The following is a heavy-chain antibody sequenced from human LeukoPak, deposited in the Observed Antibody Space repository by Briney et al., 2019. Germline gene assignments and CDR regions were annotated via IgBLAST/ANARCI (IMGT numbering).Heavy chain of an antibody. V-gene: IGHV4-61*02. D-gene: IGHD3-22*01. CDR3: ARAPPYYYDSSGSYYFDY. CDR2: IYTSGST. Sequence: SETLSLTCTVSGGSISSGSYYWSWIRQPAGKGLEWIGRIYTSGSTNYNPSLKSRVTISVDTSKNQFSLKLSSVTAADTAVYYCARAPPYYYDSSGSYYFDYWGQGTLVTVSS. J-gene: IGHJ4*02. CDR1: GGSISSGSYY.